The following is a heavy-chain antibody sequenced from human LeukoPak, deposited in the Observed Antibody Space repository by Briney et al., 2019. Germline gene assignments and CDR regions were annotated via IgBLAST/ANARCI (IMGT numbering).Heavy chain of an antibody. CDR1: GFTFSDYY. D-gene: IGHD4-17*01. J-gene: IGHJ4*02. CDR3: AKAGVDYGTNFDY. V-gene: IGHV3-11*04. Sequence: PGGSLRLSCAASGFTFSDYYMSWIRQAPGKGLEWVSYISSSGSTIYYADSVKGRFTISRDNSKNTLYLQMNSLRAEDTAVYYCAKAGVDYGTNFDYWGQGTLVTVSS. CDR2: ISSSGSTI.